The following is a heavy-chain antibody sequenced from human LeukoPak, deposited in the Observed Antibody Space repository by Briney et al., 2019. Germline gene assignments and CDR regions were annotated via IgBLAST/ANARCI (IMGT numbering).Heavy chain of an antibody. Sequence: ASVKVSCKASGYTFTDYYIHCVRQAPGQPPECVGWINPRSGGTNYAQRFRGRVTMTRDTSLNEAYMELSGLTVDDTAVFYCARVYRQYDGFDVWGQGTLVIVSS. CDR1: GYTFTDYY. D-gene: IGHD1-26*01. CDR3: ARVYRQYDGFDV. J-gene: IGHJ3*01. V-gene: IGHV1-2*02. CDR2: INPRSGGT.